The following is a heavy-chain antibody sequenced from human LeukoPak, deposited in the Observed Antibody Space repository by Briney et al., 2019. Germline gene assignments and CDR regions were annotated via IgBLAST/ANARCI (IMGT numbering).Heavy chain of an antibody. Sequence: GGSLRLSCAASGFTFSCYWMDRVRRAPGKGLVWVSRIDSDGSSTSYADSVKGRFTISRDNAKNTLYLQMNSLRAEDTAVYYCASPAGNYALLGFGYWGQGTLVTVSS. D-gene: IGHD4-11*01. V-gene: IGHV3-74*01. CDR1: GFTFSCYW. CDR2: IDSDGSST. J-gene: IGHJ4*02. CDR3: ASPAGNYALLGFGY.